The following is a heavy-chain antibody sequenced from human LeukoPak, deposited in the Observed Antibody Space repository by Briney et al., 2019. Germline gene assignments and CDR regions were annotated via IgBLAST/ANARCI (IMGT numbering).Heavy chain of an antibody. Sequence: SGPTLVDPTQTPTLTRSFSWVSLRKKGVAVSWIPPPPGKALGWLSLIYWDDDKRYSPSLKTRLTITKDTSKNQVVLTMTNMDPVDTATYYCARRLDGYTSSWPFDSWGQGTLVTVS. J-gene: IGHJ4*02. CDR3: ARRLDGYTSSWPFDS. CDR1: WVSLRKKGVA. V-gene: IGHV2-5*02. D-gene: IGHD6-13*01. CDR2: IYWDDDK.